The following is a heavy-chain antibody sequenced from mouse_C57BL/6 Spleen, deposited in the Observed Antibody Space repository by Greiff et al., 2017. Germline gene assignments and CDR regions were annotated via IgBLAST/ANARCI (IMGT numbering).Heavy chain of an antibody. Sequence: EVMLVESGPVLVKPGASVKMSCKASGYTFTDYYMNWVKQSHGKSLEWIGVINPYNGGTSYNQKFKGKATLTVDKSSSTAYMELNSLTSEDSAVYYCARSYYYGSSPYWYFDVWGTGTTVTVSS. D-gene: IGHD1-1*01. CDR3: ARSYYYGSSPYWYFDV. CDR1: GYTFTDYY. J-gene: IGHJ1*03. CDR2: INPYNGGT. V-gene: IGHV1-19*01.